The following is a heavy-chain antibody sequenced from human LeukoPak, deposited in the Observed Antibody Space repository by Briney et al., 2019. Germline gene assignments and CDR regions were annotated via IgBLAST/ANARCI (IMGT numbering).Heavy chain of an antibody. V-gene: IGHV3-21*04. CDR3: ARVRYFDWFNDY. D-gene: IGHD3-9*01. CDR2: ISSSSSYI. Sequence: PGGSLRLSCAASGFTFSSYSMNWVRQAPGKGLEWVSSISSSSSYIYYADSVKGRFTISRDNAKNSLYLQMNSLRAEDTAVYYCARVRYFDWFNDYWGQGTLVTVSS. CDR1: GFTFSSYS. J-gene: IGHJ4*02.